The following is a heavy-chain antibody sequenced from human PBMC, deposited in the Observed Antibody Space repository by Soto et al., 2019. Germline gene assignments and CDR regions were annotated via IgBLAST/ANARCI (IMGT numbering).Heavy chain of an antibody. V-gene: IGHV3-64D*06. CDR1: GFRFSDSA. CDR3: AKMTTVNF. J-gene: IGHJ3*01. D-gene: IGHD4-17*01. CDR2: ISTNGRST. Sequence: PGGSLRLSCSASGFRFSDSAMHWVRQAPGKGPEYVSAISTNGRSTYYADSVKGRFTISRDNSKNTVHLQMSSLRTEDTAVYYCAKMTTVNFWGQGTMVTVSS.